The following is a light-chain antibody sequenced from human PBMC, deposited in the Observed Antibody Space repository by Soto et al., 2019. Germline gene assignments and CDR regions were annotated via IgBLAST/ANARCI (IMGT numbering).Light chain of an antibody. CDR3: QQYNNWPIT. V-gene: IGKV3-15*01. J-gene: IGKJ5*01. Sequence: EIMMTQSPDTLSVSRGERTTLXXRASQSIGRNLVWCQQKPGQAPRXLIYAASTRATGVPARFSGSGSGTEFTLTICSLHSEDFAVYYCQQYNNWPITYGEGTRLEIK. CDR1: QSIGRN. CDR2: AAS.